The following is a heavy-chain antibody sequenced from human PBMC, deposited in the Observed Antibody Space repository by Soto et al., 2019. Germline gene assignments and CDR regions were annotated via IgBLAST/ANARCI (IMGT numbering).Heavy chain of an antibody. Sequence: QVQLVQSGAEVKKPGASVKVSCKASGYTFTSYGITWVRQAPGQGLEWMGWISAYNGNTNYAQKLQGRGTMTTDTSTTDAYMELRTLSSDDTAVYDCQREDTAMYFPHAYWGQGTLVTVSS. CDR3: QREDTAMYFPHAY. CDR2: ISAYNGNT. V-gene: IGHV1-18*01. J-gene: IGHJ4*02. CDR1: GYTFTSYG. D-gene: IGHD5-18*01.